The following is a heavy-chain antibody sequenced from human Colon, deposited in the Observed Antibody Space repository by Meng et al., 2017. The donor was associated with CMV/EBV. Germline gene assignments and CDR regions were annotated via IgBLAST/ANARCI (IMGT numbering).Heavy chain of an antibody. V-gene: IGHV1-18*01. Sequence: TFTSYGVTWLRQAPGQGLEWVGWISAYNGHTNYAQKLQGRLTLTTDASTYTAYMELRSLRSDDTAVYYCARAFGPDFWNGDYRSYFDYWGQGSLVTVSS. J-gene: IGHJ4*02. D-gene: IGHD3-3*01. CDR1: TFTSYG. CDR3: ARAFGPDFWNGDYRSYFDY. CDR2: ISAYNGHT.